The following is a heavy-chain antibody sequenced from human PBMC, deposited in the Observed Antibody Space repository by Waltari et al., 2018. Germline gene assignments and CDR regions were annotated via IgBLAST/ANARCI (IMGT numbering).Heavy chain of an antibody. CDR1: GGTFSSNA. CDR2: ILPKLGMI. CDR3: ARSPQLTTANWFDP. D-gene: IGHD3-3*01. V-gene: IGHV1-69*04. J-gene: IGHJ5*02. Sequence: QVQLVQSGAEVKKPGSSVRVSCKVSGGTFSSNAFSWVRQAPGQGLEWMGGILPKLGMIKYAQSFQGRLTITAEKRTNTAYIDSNSLTSEETAVYYCARSPQLTTANWFDPWGQGTLVTVSS.